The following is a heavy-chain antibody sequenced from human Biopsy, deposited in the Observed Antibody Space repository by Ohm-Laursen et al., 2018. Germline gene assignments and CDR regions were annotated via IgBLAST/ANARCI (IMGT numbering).Heavy chain of an antibody. CDR2: IYYSGST. J-gene: IGHJ4*02. Sequence: GTLSLTCTVSGGSIGSFFWSWIRQPPGKGLEWIGYIYYSGSTNYNPSLKSRVTISVDRSKNHFPLELSSVTAADTAVYYCARVGVGAPSIDYFDSWGQGALVTVSS. CDR1: GGSIGSFF. V-gene: IGHV4-59*01. D-gene: IGHD1-26*01. CDR3: ARVGVGAPSIDYFDS.